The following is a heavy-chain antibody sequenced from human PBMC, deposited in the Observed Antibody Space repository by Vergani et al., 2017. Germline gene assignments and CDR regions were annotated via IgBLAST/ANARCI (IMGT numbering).Heavy chain of an antibody. D-gene: IGHD1-26*01. Sequence: EVQLLESGGGLVQPGGSLRLSCAASGFTFSSYAMSWVRQAPGKGLEWVSAISGSGGSTYYADSGKGRFTISRDNSKNTLYLQMNSLRAEDTAVYYCAKDHLEYSGSYFLSDVDYWGQGTLVTVSS. CDR3: AKDHLEYSGSYFLSDVDY. CDR2: ISGSGGST. CDR1: GFTFSSYA. J-gene: IGHJ4*02. V-gene: IGHV3-23*01.